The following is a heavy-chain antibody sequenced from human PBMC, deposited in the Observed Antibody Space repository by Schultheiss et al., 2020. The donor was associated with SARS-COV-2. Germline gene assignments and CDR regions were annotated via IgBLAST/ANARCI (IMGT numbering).Heavy chain of an antibody. J-gene: IGHJ5*02. CDR2: INHSGST. CDR3: ARGDYSDSSGYYYSPAFWFDP. Sequence: SQTLSLTCAVYGGSFSDYYWSWIRQPPGKGLEWIGEINHSGSTNYNPSLKSRVTISVDTSKNQFSLKLSSVTAADTAVYYCARGDYSDSSGYYYSPAFWFDPWGQGTLVTVSS. D-gene: IGHD3-22*01. V-gene: IGHV4-34*01. CDR1: GGSFSDYY.